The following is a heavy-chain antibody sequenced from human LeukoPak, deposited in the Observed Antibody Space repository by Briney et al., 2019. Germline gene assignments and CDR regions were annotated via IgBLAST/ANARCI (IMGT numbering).Heavy chain of an antibody. CDR2: ISHDARNK. Sequence: PGGSLRLSCVASGFSFSRYDMHWVRQAPGKGLEWVAVISHDARNKIYADSVKGRLTISRDNSKNTLYLQMNSLRTEDTAVYYCARHSRSLGNWFDPWGQGTLVTVSS. V-gene: IGHV3-30*03. D-gene: IGHD3-22*01. CDR1: GFSFSRYD. J-gene: IGHJ5*02. CDR3: ARHSRSLGNWFDP.